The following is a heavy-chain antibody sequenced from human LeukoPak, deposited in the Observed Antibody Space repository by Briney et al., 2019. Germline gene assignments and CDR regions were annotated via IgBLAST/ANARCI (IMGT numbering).Heavy chain of an antibody. Sequence: GGSLRLSCAASGFTFSSYAMSWVRQAPGKGLEWVSAISGSGGSTYYADSVKGRLTISRDNSKNTLYLQMNSLRAEDTAVYYCAKGGYCSGGNCYFTNYGGQGTLVTVSS. CDR1: GFTFSSYA. V-gene: IGHV3-23*01. CDR3: AKGGYCSGGNCYFTNY. D-gene: IGHD2-15*01. J-gene: IGHJ4*02. CDR2: ISGSGGST.